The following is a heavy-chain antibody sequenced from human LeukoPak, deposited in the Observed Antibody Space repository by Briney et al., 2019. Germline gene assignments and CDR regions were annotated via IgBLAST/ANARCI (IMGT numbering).Heavy chain of an antibody. CDR1: GGSISNYY. V-gene: IGHV4-59*08. D-gene: IGHD3-10*01. J-gene: IGHJ4*02. CDR2: IHDSGST. Sequence: PSETLSLTCTVSGGSISNYYWTWIRQPPGKGLEWIGFIHDSGSTNYNPSLKSRVSISVDTSKNQFSLRLSSVTAADTAVYFCARGEYSYGPFDYWGQGTLVTVSS. CDR3: ARGEYSYGPFDY.